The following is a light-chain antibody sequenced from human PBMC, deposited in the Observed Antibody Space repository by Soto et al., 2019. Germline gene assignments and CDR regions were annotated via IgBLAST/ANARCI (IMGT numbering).Light chain of an antibody. J-gene: IGKJ1*01. Sequence: EIVLTQSPCTLSLSPGERATLSCRASQSLSNNYLAWYQQKPGRAPRLLIYSTSSRATGIPDRFSGSGSGADFTLTISRLEPEDFAVYHCHQYGSSLPTFCQGTKVDIK. CDR1: QSLSNNY. V-gene: IGKV3-20*01. CDR3: HQYGSSLPT. CDR2: STS.